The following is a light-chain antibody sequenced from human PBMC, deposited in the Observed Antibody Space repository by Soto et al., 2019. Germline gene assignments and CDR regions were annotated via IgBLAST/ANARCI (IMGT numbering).Light chain of an antibody. CDR3: QQYNNWPLT. Sequence: EIVMTQSPATLSVSPGERATLSCRASHRVSSYLAWYQQKPGQAPRLLIYATSTRATGIPASFSGSGSGTEFTLTISSLQAKDFAVYYCQQYNNWPLTFGGGTKVEIK. CDR2: ATS. V-gene: IGKV3-15*01. CDR1: HRVSSY. J-gene: IGKJ4*01.